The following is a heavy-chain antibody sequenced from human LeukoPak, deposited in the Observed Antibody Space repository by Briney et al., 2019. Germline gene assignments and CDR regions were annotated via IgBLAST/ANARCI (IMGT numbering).Heavy chain of an antibody. CDR1: GDSVSSNSAA. CDR3: AREYSKFCDFDF. D-gene: IGHD6-13*01. Sequence: SQTLSLTCAISGDSVSSNSAAWNWIRQSPSRGLEWLGRTYYRSKWYNDYAVSVKSRISINPDTTKNQFSLQLNSVTPEDAAVYYCAREYSKFCDFDFWGQGTLVTVSS. CDR2: TYYRSKWYN. J-gene: IGHJ4*02. V-gene: IGHV6-1*01.